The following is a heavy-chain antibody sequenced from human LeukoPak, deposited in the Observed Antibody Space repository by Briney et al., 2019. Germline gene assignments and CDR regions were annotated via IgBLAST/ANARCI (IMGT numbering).Heavy chain of an antibody. V-gene: IGHV1-69*05. Sequence: SVKVSCKASGGTFSSYAISWVRQAPGQGLEWMGRIIPIFGTANYAQKFQGRVTITTDESTSTAYMELSSLRSKDTAVYYCARDSYDSSGYYRSHFDYWGQGTLVTVSS. J-gene: IGHJ4*02. CDR1: GGTFSSYA. CDR2: IIPIFGTA. CDR3: ARDSYDSSGYYRSHFDY. D-gene: IGHD3-22*01.